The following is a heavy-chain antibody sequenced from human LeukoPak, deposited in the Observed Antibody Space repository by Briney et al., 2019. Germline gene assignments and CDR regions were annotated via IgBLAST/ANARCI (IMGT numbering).Heavy chain of an antibody. CDR3: ARVAGTGRVAYYYYGMDV. J-gene: IGHJ6*02. Sequence: PGGSLRLSCAASGFTFSDYYMSWIRQAPGKGLESVSYISSSGSTIYYADSVKGRFTISRDNAKNSLYLQMNSLRAEDTAVYYCARVAGTGRVAYYYYGMDVWGQGTTVTVSS. CDR1: GFTFSDYY. D-gene: IGHD6-19*01. V-gene: IGHV3-11*01. CDR2: ISSSGSTI.